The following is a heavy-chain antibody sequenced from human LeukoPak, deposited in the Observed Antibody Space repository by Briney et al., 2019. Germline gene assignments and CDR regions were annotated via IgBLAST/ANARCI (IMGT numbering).Heavy chain of an antibody. CDR3: ARYSSTYYYYYGMDV. Sequence: SETLSLTCTVSGGSISSYYWSWIRQPPGKGLERIGYIYYSGSTNYNPSLKSRVTISVDTSKNQFSLKLSSVTAADTAVYYCARYSSTYYYYYGMDVWGKGTTVTVSS. CDR1: GGSISSYY. V-gene: IGHV4-59*01. D-gene: IGHD4-11*01. J-gene: IGHJ6*04. CDR2: IYYSGST.